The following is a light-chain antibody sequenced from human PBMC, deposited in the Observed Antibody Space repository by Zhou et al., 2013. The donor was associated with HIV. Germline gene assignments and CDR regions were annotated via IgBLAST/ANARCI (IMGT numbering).Light chain of an antibody. V-gene: IGKV1-9*01. CDR3: QQYNSYPGVT. CDR2: AGS. Sequence: DIQLTQSPSFLSASVGDRVTITCRASQGISSYLAWYQQRPGKAPKLLIYAGSTLQTGVSSRFSGSGSGTEFTLTIGSLQPEDFATYYCQQYNSYPGVTFGQGTKLEIK. CDR1: QGISSY. J-gene: IGKJ2*01.